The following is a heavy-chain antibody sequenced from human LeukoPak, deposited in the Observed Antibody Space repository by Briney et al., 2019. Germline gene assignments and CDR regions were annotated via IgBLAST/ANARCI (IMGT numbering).Heavy chain of an antibody. V-gene: IGHV4-38-2*02. J-gene: IGHJ5*02. CDR1: GYSISSGYY. CDR3: ARDSMAVVPAAYNWFDP. CDR2: IYHSGST. D-gene: IGHD2-2*01. Sequence: PSETLSLTCTVSGYSISSGYYWGWIRQPPGKGLEWIGSIYHSGSTYYNPSLKSRVTISVDTSKNQFSLKLSSVTAADTAVYYCARDSMAVVPAAYNWFDPWAREPWSPSPQ.